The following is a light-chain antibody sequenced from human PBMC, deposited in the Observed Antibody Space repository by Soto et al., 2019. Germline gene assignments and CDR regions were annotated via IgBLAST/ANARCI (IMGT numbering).Light chain of an antibody. CDR2: DAS. CDR3: QQRNNWPLT. J-gene: IGKJ4*02. V-gene: IGKV3D-20*02. CDR1: QTVRINY. Sequence: EFVLTQSPGTLSVSPGERATLYCRASQTVRINYLAWYQQKPGQVPRLLIYDASSRATGIPDRFSGSGSGTDFTLTISSLEPEDFAVYYCQQRNNWPLTFGGGTKVDIK.